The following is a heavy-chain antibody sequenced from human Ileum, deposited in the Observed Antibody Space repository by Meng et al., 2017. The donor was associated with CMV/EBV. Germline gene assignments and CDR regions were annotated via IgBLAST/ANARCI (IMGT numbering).Heavy chain of an antibody. CDR2: IGGSGITT. CDR1: GITFSSYA. D-gene: IGHD5-24*01. CDR3: AKDCRM. V-gene: IGHV3-23*01. J-gene: IGHJ4*01. Sequence: GSLRLACAASGITFSSYAMSWVRQAPGKGLEWVSAIGGSGITTYYGDSVKGRFTISRDNSKNTLYLQMNSLRAEDTAVYYCAKDCRMGGQGTLVTVSS.